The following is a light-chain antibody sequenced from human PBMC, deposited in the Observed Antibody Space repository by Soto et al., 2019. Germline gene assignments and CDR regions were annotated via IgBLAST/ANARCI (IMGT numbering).Light chain of an antibody. CDR3: QQYNNWSIT. CDR2: GAS. CDR1: QSVSSN. V-gene: IGKV3-15*01. Sequence: EIVMTQSPATLSVSPGERATLSCRASQSVSSNLAWYQQKPGQAPRLLIYGASTRATGIPARFSGSGSGTEFTLTISSLQSGDFEVYYCQQYNNWSITFGGGTKVEIK. J-gene: IGKJ4*01.